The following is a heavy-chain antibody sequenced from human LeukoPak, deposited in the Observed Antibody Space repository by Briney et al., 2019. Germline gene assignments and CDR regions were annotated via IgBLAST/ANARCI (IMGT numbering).Heavy chain of an antibody. CDR1: GFTVSSNY. CDR2: IYSGGST. Sequence: PGGSLRLSCAASGFTVSSNYMSWVRQAPGKGLEWVSVIYSGGSTYYADSVKGRFTISRDTSENTLYLQMNSLRADDTAVYYCATVGGSCSSSNCFAYFAYWGQGTLLTVSS. D-gene: IGHD2-2*01. V-gene: IGHV3-53*01. J-gene: IGHJ4*02. CDR3: ATVGGSCSSSNCFAYFAY.